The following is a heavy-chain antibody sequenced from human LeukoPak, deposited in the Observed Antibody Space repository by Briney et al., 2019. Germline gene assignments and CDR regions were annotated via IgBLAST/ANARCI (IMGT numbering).Heavy chain of an antibody. J-gene: IGHJ4*02. CDR1: GLIVSSNY. CDR3: ARYTHSSGFDY. Sequence: PGGSLRLSCAASGLIVSSNYMSWARQAPGKGVEWVSVFYSGGSTYYAHSVKGRFTISRDNSKNTLYLQMNSLRAEDTAVYYCARYTHSSGFDYWGQGTLVTVSS. CDR2: FYSGGST. D-gene: IGHD6-19*01. V-gene: IGHV3-53*01.